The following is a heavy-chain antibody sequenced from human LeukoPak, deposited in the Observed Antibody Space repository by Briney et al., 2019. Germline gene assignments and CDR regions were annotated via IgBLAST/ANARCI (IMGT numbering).Heavy chain of an antibody. CDR3: ASTYYYGSVSWYYFDY. V-gene: IGHV4-61*01. Sequence: PSETLSLTCTVSGGSVSSGSYYWSWIRQPPGKGLEWIGYIYYSGSTNYNPSLKSRVTISVDTSKNQFSLKLSSVTAADTAVYYCASTYYYGSVSWYYFDYWGQGTLVTVSS. J-gene: IGHJ4*02. CDR2: IYYSGST. D-gene: IGHD3-10*01. CDR1: GGSVSSGSYY.